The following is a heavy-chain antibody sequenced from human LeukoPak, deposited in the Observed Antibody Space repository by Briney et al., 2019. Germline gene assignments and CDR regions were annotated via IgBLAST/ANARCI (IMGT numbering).Heavy chain of an antibody. D-gene: IGHD1-26*01. CDR1: GYTFTSYA. J-gene: IGHJ6*03. CDR2: INTNTGNP. CDR3: ARAVEVGWERHRSYYYMDV. V-gene: IGHV7-4-1*02. Sequence: ASVKVSCKASGYTFTSYAMNWVRQAPEQGLEWMAWINTNTGNPTYARGFTGRFVFSLDTSVSTAYLQISRLKADDTAVYYCARAVEVGWERHRSYYYMDVWGKGTTVTVSS.